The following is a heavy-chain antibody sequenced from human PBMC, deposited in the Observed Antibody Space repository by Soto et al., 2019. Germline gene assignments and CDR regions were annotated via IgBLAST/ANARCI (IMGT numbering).Heavy chain of an antibody. Sequence: EVQLLESGGGLVQPGGSLRLSCAASGFTFSSYAMSWVRQAPGKGLEWVSAISGSGGSTYYADSVKGRFTISRDNSKNTLYLQMNSLRAEDTAVYYCGRDGSSWYGPYSWFDPWGQGTLVTVSS. D-gene: IGHD6-13*01. V-gene: IGHV3-23*01. CDR1: GFTFSSYA. CDR2: ISGSGGST. J-gene: IGHJ5*02. CDR3: GRDGSSWYGPYSWFDP.